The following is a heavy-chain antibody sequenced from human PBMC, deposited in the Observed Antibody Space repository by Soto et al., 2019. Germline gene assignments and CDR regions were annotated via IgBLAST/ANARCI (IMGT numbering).Heavy chain of an antibody. CDR2: ISGSGGST. V-gene: IGHV3-23*01. D-gene: IGHD6-13*01. CDR3: AKDEGPYSSSWYWFDP. J-gene: IGHJ5*02. Sequence: GGSLRLSCAASGFTFSSYAMSWVRQAPGKGLEWVSAISGSGGSTYYADSVKGRFTISRDNSKNTLYLQMNSLRAEDTAVYYCAKDEGPYSSSWYWFDPWGQGTLVTVSS. CDR1: GFTFSSYA.